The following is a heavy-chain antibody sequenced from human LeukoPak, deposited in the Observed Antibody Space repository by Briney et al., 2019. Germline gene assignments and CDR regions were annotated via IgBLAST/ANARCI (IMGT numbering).Heavy chain of an antibody. Sequence: SVKVSCKASGGTFSSYAISWVRQAPGQGLEWMGRILPIFGTANYAQKFQGRVTITADKSTSTAYMELSSLRSEDTAVYYCARSFCSSTSCYGASYYCYDMDVWGKGTTVTVSS. J-gene: IGHJ6*03. CDR3: ARSFCSSTSCYGASYYCYDMDV. CDR1: GGTFSSYA. D-gene: IGHD2-2*01. V-gene: IGHV1-69*06. CDR2: ILPIFGTA.